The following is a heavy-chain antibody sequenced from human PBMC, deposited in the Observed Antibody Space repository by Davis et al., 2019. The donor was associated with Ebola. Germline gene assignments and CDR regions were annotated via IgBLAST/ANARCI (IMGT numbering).Heavy chain of an antibody. D-gene: IGHD3-22*01. CDR3: ATIGYYYDSSGYSYYYYGMDV. CDR2: ISAYNGNT. J-gene: IGHJ6*02. CDR1: GYTFTSYG. Sequence: ASVKVSCKASGYTFTSYGISWVRQAPGQGLEWMGWISAYNGNTNYSQKLQGRVTMTTDPSTSTAYMELRSLRSDDTAVYYCATIGYYYDSSGYSYYYYGMDVWGQGTTVTVSS. V-gene: IGHV1-18*01.